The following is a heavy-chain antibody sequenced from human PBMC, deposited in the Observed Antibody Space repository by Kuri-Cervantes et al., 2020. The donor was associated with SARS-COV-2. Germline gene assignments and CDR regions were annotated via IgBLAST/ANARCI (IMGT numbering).Heavy chain of an antibody. CDR1: RFTFSAFG. D-gene: IGHD6-13*01. J-gene: IGHJ1*01. V-gene: IGHV3-30*02. CDR2: IRFDGKII. CDR3: AKDVAAGTRAPPEYFQH. Sequence: GGSLRLSCAASRFTFSAFGMHWVRQAPGKGLEWVAFIRFDGKIIKYADSLKGRFTISRDNSKNTLFLQMNSLRAEDTAVYYCAKDVAAGTRAPPEYFQHWGQGTLVTVSS.